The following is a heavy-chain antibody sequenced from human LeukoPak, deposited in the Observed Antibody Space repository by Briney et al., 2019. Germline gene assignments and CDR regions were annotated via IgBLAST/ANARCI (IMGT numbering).Heavy chain of an antibody. CDR2: IDWDDDK. CDR3: ARITAARLYAFDI. V-gene: IGHV2-70*11. J-gene: IGHJ3*02. D-gene: IGHD6-6*01. CDR1: GFSLSTRGMC. Sequence: SGPALVHPTPPLTLTCTFSGFSLSTRGMCVSWIRQPPVKALEWLARIDWDDDKYYSTSLKTRLTISKDTSKNQVVLTMTNMDPVDTATYYCARITAARLYAFDIWGQGTMVTVSS.